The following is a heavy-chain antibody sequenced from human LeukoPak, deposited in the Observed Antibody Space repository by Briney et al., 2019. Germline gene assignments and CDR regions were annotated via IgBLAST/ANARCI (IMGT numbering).Heavy chain of an antibody. CDR2: IIPIFGTA. V-gene: IGHV1-69*05. D-gene: IGHD7-27*01. Sequence: ASVKVSCKASGGTFSSYAISWVRQAPGQGLEWMGGIIPIFGTANYAQKFQGRVTITTDESTSTAYMELSSLRSEDTAVYYCARPRLGKGAFDIWGQGTMVTVSS. CDR1: GGTFSSYA. J-gene: IGHJ3*02. CDR3: ARPRLGKGAFDI.